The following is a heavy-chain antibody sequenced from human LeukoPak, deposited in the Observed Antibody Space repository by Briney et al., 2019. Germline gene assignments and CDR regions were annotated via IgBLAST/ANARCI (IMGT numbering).Heavy chain of an antibody. CDR2: IYHSGST. J-gene: IGHJ5*02. V-gene: IGHV4-38-2*02. Sequence: PSETLSLTCAVSGYSISSGYYWGWIRQPPGKGLEWIGSIYHSGSTYYNPSLKSRVTISVDTSKNQFSLKLSSVTAADTAVYYCARDPVVRGVITDQYNWFDPWGQGTLVTVSS. CDR3: ARDPVVRGVITDQYNWFDP. D-gene: IGHD3-10*01. CDR1: GYSISSGYY.